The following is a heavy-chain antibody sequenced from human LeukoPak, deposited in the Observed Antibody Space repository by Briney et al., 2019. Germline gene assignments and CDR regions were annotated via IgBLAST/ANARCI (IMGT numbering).Heavy chain of an antibody. CDR2: IIPIFGTA. Sequence: SVKVTCKASGGTFSSYAISWVRQAPGQGLEWMGGIIPIFGTANYAQKFQGRVTITADKSTSTAYMELRSLRSDDTAVYYCAREDRYGDYRVGYYYYYMDVWGKGTTVTVSS. J-gene: IGHJ6*03. CDR3: AREDRYGDYRVGYYYYYMDV. V-gene: IGHV1-69*06. CDR1: GGTFSSYA. D-gene: IGHD4-17*01.